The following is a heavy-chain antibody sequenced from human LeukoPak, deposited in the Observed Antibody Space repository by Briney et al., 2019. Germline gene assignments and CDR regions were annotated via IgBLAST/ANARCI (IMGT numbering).Heavy chain of an antibody. CDR2: ISYDGSNK. V-gene: IGHV3-30-3*01. Sequence: GGSLRLSCAASGFTFSSYAMHWVRQAPGKGLEWVAVISYDGSNKYYADSVKGRFTISRDNAKNSLYLQMNSLRAEDTAVYYCARDTPNGRSREWELPILHDYWGQGTLVTVSS. D-gene: IGHD1-26*01. CDR1: GFTFSSYA. CDR3: ARDTPNGRSREWELPILHDY. J-gene: IGHJ4*02.